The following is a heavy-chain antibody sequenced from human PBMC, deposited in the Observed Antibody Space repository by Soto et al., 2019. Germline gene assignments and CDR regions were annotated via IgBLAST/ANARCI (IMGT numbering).Heavy chain of an antibody. D-gene: IGHD1-7*01. CDR3: ASDRKLELAGGMDV. Sequence: SETLSLTCTVAGGSISSYYWSWIRQPPGKGLEWIGYIYYSGSTNYNPSLKSRVTISVDTSKNQFSLKLSSVTAAATAVYYCASDRKLELAGGMDVWGQGTTVTVSS. CDR1: GGSISSYY. V-gene: IGHV4-59*01. CDR2: IYYSGST. J-gene: IGHJ6*02.